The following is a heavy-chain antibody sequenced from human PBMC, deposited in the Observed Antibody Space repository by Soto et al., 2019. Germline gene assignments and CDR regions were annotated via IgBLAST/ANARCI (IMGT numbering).Heavy chain of an antibody. J-gene: IGHJ1*01. CDR2: IIPILGIA. CDR1: GGTFSSYT. D-gene: IGHD2-15*01. CDR3: ESTVVVVAARTHYDWSTYFQH. Sequence: QVQLVQSGAEVKKPGSSVKVSCKASGGTFSSYTISWVRQAPGQGLEWMGRIIPILGIANYAQKFQGRVKIAEAKSTSTAYMELSSLTSEDTDVYYCESTVVVVAARTHYDWSTYFQHWGKGTMVTFSS. V-gene: IGHV1-69*02.